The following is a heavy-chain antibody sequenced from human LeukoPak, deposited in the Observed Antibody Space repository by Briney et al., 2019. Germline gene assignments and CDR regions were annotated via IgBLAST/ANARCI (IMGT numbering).Heavy chain of an antibody. CDR2: IYYSGST. CDR1: GDSISSSY. V-gene: IGHV4-59*08. J-gene: IGHJ6*02. D-gene: IGHD6-13*01. CDR3: ARSAAGLSYGMDV. Sequence: SETLSLTCTVSGDSISSSYWSWIRQPPGKGLEWIGHIYYSGSTNYNPSLKSRVTISVTKNQFSLKLSSLTAADTAVYFCARSAAGLSYGMDVWGQGTTVTVSS.